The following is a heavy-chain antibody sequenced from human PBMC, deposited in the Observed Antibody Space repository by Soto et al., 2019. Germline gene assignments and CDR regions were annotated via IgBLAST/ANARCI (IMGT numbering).Heavy chain of an antibody. V-gene: IGHV3-30*18. CDR2: LSYDGTNK. J-gene: IGHJ4*02. Sequence: QVQLVESGGGVVQPGRSLRLSCAASEFTFHSYDMHWVRQAPGKGLEWVALLSYDGTNKYYADSVKGRFTISRDISKDTLFLQMNSLRPYDTAVYYCAKDGPWRYNFADYFDSWGQGTLVTVSS. D-gene: IGHD1-1*01. CDR1: EFTFHSYD. CDR3: AKDGPWRYNFADYFDS.